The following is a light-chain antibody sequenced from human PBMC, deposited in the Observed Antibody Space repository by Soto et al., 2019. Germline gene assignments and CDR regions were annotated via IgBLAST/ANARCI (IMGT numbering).Light chain of an antibody. CDR2: EVN. Sequence: QSALTQPPSASGSPGQSVAISCTGTTGDIGNYNFVSWYQQHPGKAPKLLIFEVNKRPSGVPDRFSGSKSGNTASLTVAGLQADDEADYYCSSHGGNSPYVFGTGTKVTVL. J-gene: IGLJ1*01. CDR1: TGDIGNYNF. CDR3: SSHGGNSPYV. V-gene: IGLV2-8*01.